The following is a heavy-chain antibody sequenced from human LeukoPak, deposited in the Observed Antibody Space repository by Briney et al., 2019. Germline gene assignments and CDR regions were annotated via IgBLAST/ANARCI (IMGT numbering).Heavy chain of an antibody. D-gene: IGHD3-22*01. Sequence: ASVKVSCKASGYTFTSYGISWVRQAPGQGLEWMGWISAYNGNTNYAQKLQGRVTMTTDTSTSTAYMELRSLRSDDTAVYYCARDPAYYDSSGYYYYYYGMDVWGQGTTVTVSS. CDR1: GYTFTSYG. J-gene: IGHJ6*02. CDR3: ARDPAYYDSSGYYYYYYGMDV. V-gene: IGHV1-18*01. CDR2: ISAYNGNT.